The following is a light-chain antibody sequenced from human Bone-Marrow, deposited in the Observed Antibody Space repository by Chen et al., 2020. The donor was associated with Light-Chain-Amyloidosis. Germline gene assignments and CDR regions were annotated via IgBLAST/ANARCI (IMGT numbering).Light chain of an antibody. J-gene: IGLJ1*01. V-gene: IGLV2-14*01. Sequence: QSALTHPASVSGSPGQSINISSTGTSSDVGGDNHVSWYQQHPDNAPKLIIYEVTNRPSWVPDRFSGSKSDNTASLTISGLQTEDEADYFCSSYTITNTLVFGSGTRVTVL. CDR1: SSDVGGDNH. CDR2: EVT. CDR3: SSYTITNTLV.